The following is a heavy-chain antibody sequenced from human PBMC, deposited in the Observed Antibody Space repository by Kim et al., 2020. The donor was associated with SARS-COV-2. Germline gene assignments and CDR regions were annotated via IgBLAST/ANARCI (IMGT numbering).Heavy chain of an antibody. J-gene: IGHJ6*02. Sequence: YVDSVKGRFTISEDNSKSTLYLQMNSLRAEDTAVYYCARDLGDYGVDVWGQGTTVTVSS. V-gene: IGHV3-66*01. CDR3: ARDLGDYGVDV.